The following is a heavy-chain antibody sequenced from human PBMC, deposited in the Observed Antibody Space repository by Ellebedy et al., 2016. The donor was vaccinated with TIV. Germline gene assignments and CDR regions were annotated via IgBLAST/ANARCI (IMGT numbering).Heavy chain of an antibody. V-gene: IGHV4-34*01. Sequence: MPSETLSLTCSVYGVSFNNDFWNWIRQPPGKGLEWIGEINHSGSTNYNPSLKSRVTISVDTSKNQFSLKLSSVTAADTAVYYCARAYSNAWYFDLWGRGTLVTVSS. CDR2: INHSGST. CDR1: GVSFNNDF. D-gene: IGHD2-15*01. CDR3: ARAYSNAWYFDL. J-gene: IGHJ2*01.